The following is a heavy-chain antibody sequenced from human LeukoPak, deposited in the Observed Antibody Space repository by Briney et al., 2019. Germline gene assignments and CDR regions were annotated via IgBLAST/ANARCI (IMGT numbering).Heavy chain of an antibody. V-gene: IGHV3-74*01. J-gene: IGHJ4*02. CDR1: GFTFSSYW. Sequence: GGSLGLSWAASGFTFSSYWMHWVRQAPGKGLVWASRINSDGSSTNYADSVKGRFTISRDNAKNTLYLQMNSLRAEDTAVYYCARNADYGDSNPFDYWGQGTLVTVSS. D-gene: IGHD4-17*01. CDR3: ARNADYGDSNPFDY. CDR2: INSDGSST.